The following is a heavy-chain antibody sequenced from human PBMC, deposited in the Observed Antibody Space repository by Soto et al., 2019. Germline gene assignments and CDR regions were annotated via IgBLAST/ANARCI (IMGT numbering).Heavy chain of an antibody. CDR2: IIPIFGTA. J-gene: IGHJ6*02. Sequence: SVKVSCKASGGTFSSYAISWVRQAPGQGLEWMGGIIPIFGTANYAQKFQGRVTITADESTSTAYMELSSLRSEDTAVYYCARLRRDCSGGSCPPGVYYYYGMDVWGQGTTVTVSS. CDR1: GGTFSSYA. D-gene: IGHD2-15*01. V-gene: IGHV1-69*13. CDR3: ARLRRDCSGGSCPPGVYYYYGMDV.